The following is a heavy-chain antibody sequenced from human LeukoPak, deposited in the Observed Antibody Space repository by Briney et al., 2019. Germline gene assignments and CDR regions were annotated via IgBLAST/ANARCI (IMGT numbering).Heavy chain of an antibody. D-gene: IGHD2-21*02. Sequence: GGFLRLSCAASGFTFISYAMSWVRQAPGKGLEWVSAISGSGGSTYYADSVKGRFTISRDNSKNTLYLQMNSLRAEDTAVYYCAKPLLVTAICFDYWGQGTLVTVSS. CDR1: GFTFISYA. V-gene: IGHV3-23*01. CDR2: ISGSGGST. CDR3: AKPLLVTAICFDY. J-gene: IGHJ4*02.